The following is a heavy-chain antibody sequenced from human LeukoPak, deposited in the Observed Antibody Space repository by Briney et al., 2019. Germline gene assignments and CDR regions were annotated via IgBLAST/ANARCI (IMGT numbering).Heavy chain of an antibody. CDR3: AKSRVITYYYFDY. CDR2: ISGSGGST. D-gene: IGHD3-22*01. J-gene: IGHJ4*02. CDR1: GFTFSSYA. V-gene: IGHV3-23*01. Sequence: PGGSLRLSCAASGFTFSSYAMNWVRQAPGKGLEWVSAISGSGGSTYYADSVKGRFTISRDNSKNTLHLLMNSLRAEDTAVYYCAKSRVITYYYFDYWGQGTLVTVSS.